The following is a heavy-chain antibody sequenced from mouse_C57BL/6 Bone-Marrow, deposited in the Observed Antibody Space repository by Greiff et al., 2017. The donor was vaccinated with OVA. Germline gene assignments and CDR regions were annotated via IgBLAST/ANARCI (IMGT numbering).Heavy chain of an antibody. CDR3: ARDWDVDAMDY. V-gene: IGHV1-54*01. CDR1: GYAFTNYL. J-gene: IGHJ4*01. D-gene: IGHD4-1*01. Sequence: QVQLKQSGAELVRPGTSVKVSCKASGYAFTNYLIEWVKQRPGQGLEWIGVINPGSGGTNYNEKFKGKATLTADKSSSTAYMQLSSLTSEDSAVYFCARDWDVDAMDYWGQGTSVTVSS. CDR2: INPGSGGT.